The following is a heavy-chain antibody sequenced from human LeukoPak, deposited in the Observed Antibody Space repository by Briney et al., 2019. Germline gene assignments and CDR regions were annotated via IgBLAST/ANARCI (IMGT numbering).Heavy chain of an antibody. V-gene: IGHV4-61*01. CDR2: MFYSGST. Sequence: SETLSLTCTVSGGSVSSGSCYWNWIRQPPGKGLEWIGYMFYSGSTNYNPSLKSRVTISVDTSKNQISLKLSSVTAADTAVYYCARGRYGDYPPFDYWGQGTLVTVSS. CDR1: GGSVSSGSCY. D-gene: IGHD4-17*01. CDR3: ARGRYGDYPPFDY. J-gene: IGHJ4*02.